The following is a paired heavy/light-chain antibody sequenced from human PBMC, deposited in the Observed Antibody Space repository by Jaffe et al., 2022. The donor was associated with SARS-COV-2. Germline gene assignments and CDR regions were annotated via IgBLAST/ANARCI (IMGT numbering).Heavy chain of an antibody. CDR1: GFTFSSYA. CDR3: AKIAARGYYFDY. J-gene: IGHJ4*02. D-gene: IGHD6-6*01. V-gene: IGHV3-23*01. CDR2: ISGSGGST. Sequence: EVQLLESGGGLVQPGGSLRLSCAASGFTFSSYAMSWVRQAPGKGLEWVSAISGSGGSTYYADSVKGRFTISRDNSKNTLYLQMNSLRAEDTAVYYCAKIAARGYYFDYWGQGTLVTVSS.
Light chain of an antibody. Sequence: AIQLTQSPSSLSASVGDRVTITCRASQGISSALAWYQQKPGKAPKLLIYDASSLESGVPSRFSGSGSGTDFTLTISSLQPEDFATYYCQQFNNYPRVTFGPGTKVDIK. CDR1: QGISSA. CDR2: DAS. V-gene: IGKV1D-13*01. J-gene: IGKJ3*01. CDR3: QQFNNYPRVT.